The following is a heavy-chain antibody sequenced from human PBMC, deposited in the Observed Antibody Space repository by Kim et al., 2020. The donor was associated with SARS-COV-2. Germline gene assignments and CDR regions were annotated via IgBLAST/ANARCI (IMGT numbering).Heavy chain of an antibody. Sequence: SETLSLTCAVYGGSFSGYYWSWIRQPPGKGLEWIGEINHSGSTNYNPSLKSRVTISVDTSKNQFSLKLSSVTAADTAVYYCARPRGYSSSWYDYWGQGTLVTVSS. CDR1: GGSFSGYY. V-gene: IGHV4-34*01. CDR3: ARPRGYSSSWYDY. J-gene: IGHJ4*02. D-gene: IGHD6-13*01. CDR2: INHSGST.